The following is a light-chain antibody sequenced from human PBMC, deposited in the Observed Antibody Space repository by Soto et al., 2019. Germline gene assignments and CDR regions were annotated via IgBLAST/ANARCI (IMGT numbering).Light chain of an antibody. CDR2: RAS. Sequence: EIVLTQSPDTLSLSPGERATLSCRASQSVDSRNLAWYQQQPGQAPRLLIFRASSRATGIPARFSGSGSRTDFTHTISTPDPEDFAVYYCQQYGSSPQFGQGTRVEIK. J-gene: IGKJ5*01. CDR3: QQYGSSPQ. V-gene: IGKV3-20*01. CDR1: QSVDSRN.